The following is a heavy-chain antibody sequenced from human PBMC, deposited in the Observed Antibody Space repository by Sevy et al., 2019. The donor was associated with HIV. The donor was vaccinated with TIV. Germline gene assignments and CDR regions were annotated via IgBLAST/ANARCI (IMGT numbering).Heavy chain of an antibody. V-gene: IGHV1-8*01. Sequence: ASVKVSCKASGYTFNLLDINWVRQAPGQGPEWMGWMNPNMGSPGYPQTFQDRVTITRDTSISTAYMELSSLTSEDTDVYYCARGIQAGVDYWGQGTLVTVSS. J-gene: IGHJ4*02. CDR1: GYTFNLLD. CDR2: MNPNMGSP. CDR3: ARGIQAGVDY. D-gene: IGHD3-10*01.